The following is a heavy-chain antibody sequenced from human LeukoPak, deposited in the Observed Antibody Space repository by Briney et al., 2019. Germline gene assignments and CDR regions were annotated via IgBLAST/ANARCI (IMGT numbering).Heavy chain of an antibody. V-gene: IGHV4-31*03. Sequence: SETLSLTCTVSGGSISSGGYYWSWIRQHPGKGLEWIGYIYYSGSTYYNPSLKSRVTISVDTSKNQFSLKLSSVTAADTAVYYCARSYTSYTPFDYWGQGTLVTVSS. J-gene: IGHJ4*02. D-gene: IGHD2-2*02. CDR3: ARSYTSYTPFDY. CDR2: IYYSGST. CDR1: GGSISSGGYY.